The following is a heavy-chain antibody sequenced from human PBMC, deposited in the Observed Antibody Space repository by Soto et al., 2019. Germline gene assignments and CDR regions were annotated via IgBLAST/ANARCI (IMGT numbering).Heavy chain of an antibody. CDR2: ISGSGGST. J-gene: IGHJ4*02. Sequence: GGSLRLCCAASGFTFRCYAMSWVRQAPGKGLEWVSAISGSGGSTYYADSVKGRFTISRDNSKNTLSLQMNSLRAEDTAVYYCGDYGDYRYFDYWGQGTLVTVSS. D-gene: IGHD4-17*01. V-gene: IGHV3-23*01. CDR3: GDYGDYRYFDY. CDR1: GFTFRCYA.